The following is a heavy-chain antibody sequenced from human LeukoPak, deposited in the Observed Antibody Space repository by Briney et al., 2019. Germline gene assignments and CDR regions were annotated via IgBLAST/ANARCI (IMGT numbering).Heavy chain of an antibody. Sequence: GGSLRLSCAASGFTFSSYAMSWVRQAPGKGLEWVSAISGSGGSTYYADSVRGRFTVSRDNSKNTLCLQMNSLRAEDTAVYYCAKTRSSDIVVVPAAMPFDYWGQGTLVTVSS. CDR2: ISGSGGST. CDR1: GFTFSSYA. D-gene: IGHD2-2*01. CDR3: AKTRSSDIVVVPAAMPFDY. V-gene: IGHV3-23*01. J-gene: IGHJ4*02.